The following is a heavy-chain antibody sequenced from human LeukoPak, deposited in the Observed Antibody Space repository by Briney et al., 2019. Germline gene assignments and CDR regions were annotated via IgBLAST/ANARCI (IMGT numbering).Heavy chain of an antibody. CDR2: IYYSGST. D-gene: IGHD3-22*01. J-gene: IGHJ4*02. Sequence: SETLSLTCTVSGDSISGYYWSWIRQPPGKGLEWIGYIYYSGSTNYNPSLKSRVTISVDTSKNQFSLKLSSVTAADTAVYYCARESGDSSGYYYFDYWGQGTLVTVSS. CDR1: GDSISGYY. CDR3: ARESGDSSGYYYFDY. V-gene: IGHV4-59*01.